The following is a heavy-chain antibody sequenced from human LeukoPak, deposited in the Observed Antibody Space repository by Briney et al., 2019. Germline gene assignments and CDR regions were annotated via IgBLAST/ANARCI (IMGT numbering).Heavy chain of an antibody. V-gene: IGHV3-11*01. CDR3: ASAIVATSGDF. J-gene: IGHJ4*02. D-gene: IGHD5-12*01. CDR2: ITSSGDDI. CDR1: GFTFSDFY. Sequence: PGGSLRLSCAASGFTFSDFYMRWIRQAPGEGLEWVAYITSSGDDIYYADSVKGRFTISRDNAKNALLLRMSSLRVEATATYYCASAIVATSGDFWGQGTLVSVSS.